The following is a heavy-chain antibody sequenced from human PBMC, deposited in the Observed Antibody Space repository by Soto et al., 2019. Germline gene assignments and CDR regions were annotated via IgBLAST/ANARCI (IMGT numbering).Heavy chain of an antibody. CDR3: ARDSTVTTDWFDP. D-gene: IGHD4-17*01. CDR1: GFTFSSYW. J-gene: IGHJ5*02. CDR2: INSDGSST. V-gene: IGHV3-74*01. Sequence: EVQLVESGGGLVQPGGSLRLSCAASGFTFSSYWMHWVRQAPGKGLVWVSRINSDGSSTSYADSVKGRFTISRDNAKNTLYMQMNSQRAEDTSVYYCARDSTVTTDWFDPWGQGTLVTVSS.